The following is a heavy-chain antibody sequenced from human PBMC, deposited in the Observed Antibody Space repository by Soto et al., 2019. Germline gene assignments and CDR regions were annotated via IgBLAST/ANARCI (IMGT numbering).Heavy chain of an antibody. CDR1: GYTFTSYG. CDR2: ISAYNGNT. Sequence: ASVKVSCKASGYTFTSYGISWVRQAPGQGLEWMGWISAYNGNTNYAQKLQGRVTMTTDTSTSTAYMELRSLRSDDTAVYYCARDDIVVVPAAQGFWYFDYWGQGTLVTVSS. V-gene: IGHV1-18*01. D-gene: IGHD2-2*01. CDR3: ARDDIVVVPAAQGFWYFDY. J-gene: IGHJ4*02.